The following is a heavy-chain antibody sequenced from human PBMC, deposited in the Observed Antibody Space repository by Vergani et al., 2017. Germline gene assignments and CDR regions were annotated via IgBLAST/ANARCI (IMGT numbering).Heavy chain of an antibody. V-gene: IGHV3-43D*03. J-gene: IGHJ4*02. CDR3: AKGGQRPGSNSQCGYYDIDY. CDR1: GFTFDDYA. Sequence: EVQLVESGGVVVQPGGSLRLSCAASGFTFDDYAMHWVRQAPGKGLEWVSLISWDGGSTYYADSVKGRFTISRDDSKNSLYLQMNSLRADDTALYYCAKGGQRPGSNSQCGYYDIDYWGQGTLVTVSS. CDR2: ISWDGGST. D-gene: IGHD3-10*01.